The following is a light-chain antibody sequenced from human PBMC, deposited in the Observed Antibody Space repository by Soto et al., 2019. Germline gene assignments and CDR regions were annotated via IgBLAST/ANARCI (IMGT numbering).Light chain of an antibody. V-gene: IGLV2-11*01. CDR1: RRDLGAYNY. Sequence: QSALIQPRSVSGSPGQSVTISCTGTRRDLGAYNYVSWYQQHPGKAPKLMIYDVNRRPSGVPDRFSGSKSGNTASLTISGLQAEDEAVYYCCSFAGSYTVFGGGTKLTLL. J-gene: IGLJ2*01. CDR3: CSFAGSYTV. CDR2: DVN.